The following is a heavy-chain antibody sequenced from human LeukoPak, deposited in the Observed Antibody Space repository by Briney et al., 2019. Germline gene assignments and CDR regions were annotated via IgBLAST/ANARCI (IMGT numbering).Heavy chain of an antibody. J-gene: IGHJ3*02. V-gene: IGHV3-66*01. CDR1: GFTVSSNY. CDR3: ASGSHYDSSGYPHDAFDI. CDR2: IYSGGST. Sequence: GGSLRLSCAASGFTVSSNYMSWVRQAPGKGLEWVSVIYSGGSTYYADSVKGRFTISRDNAKNTMYLQMNSLRAEDTAVYYCASGSHYDSSGYPHDAFDIWGQGTMVTVSS. D-gene: IGHD3-22*01.